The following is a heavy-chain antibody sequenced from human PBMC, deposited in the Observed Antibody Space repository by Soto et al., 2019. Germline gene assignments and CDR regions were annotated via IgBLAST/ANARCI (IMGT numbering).Heavy chain of an antibody. CDR1: GFTFSRYA. D-gene: IGHD3-10*01. J-gene: IGHJ2*01. CDR2: ISSNGGST. CDR3: ARVYGCGSYYPVDWYFDL. Sequence: EVQLVESGGGLVQPGGSLRLSCAASGFTFSRYAMHWVRQAPGKGLEYVSAISSNGGSTYYANSVKGRFTISRDNSKKTLSLQMGSLRAEDMAVYYCARVYGCGSYYPVDWYFDLWGRGTLVTVSS. V-gene: IGHV3-64*01.